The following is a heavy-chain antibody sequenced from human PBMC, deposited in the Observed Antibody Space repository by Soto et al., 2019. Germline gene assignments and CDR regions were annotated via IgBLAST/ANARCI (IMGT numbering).Heavy chain of an antibody. CDR2: VYPSAST. CDR3: ASAYATSSRSLDY. Sequence: QVQLRESGPGLVKPSDTLSLTCSVSGGSMSSFYWSWVRQPAGKGLEWIGRVYPSASTNYSPSLGTRRTMSLEMSKNQFFLEVRSVNTANTAVYYCASAYATSSRSLDYWGQGTLVSVSS. J-gene: IGHJ4*02. D-gene: IGHD2-8*01. CDR1: GGSMSSFY. V-gene: IGHV4-4*07.